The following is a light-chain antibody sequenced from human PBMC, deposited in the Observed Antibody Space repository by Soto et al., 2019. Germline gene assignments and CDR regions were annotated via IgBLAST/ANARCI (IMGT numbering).Light chain of an antibody. Sequence: EIALTQSPGTLSLSPGESVTISCRASQTVGVRLAWYQHKPGQAPRLLIYGASNRATGIPDRFSGSGSGTDFTLTISRLEPEDFAVYYCQQYGSSGTFGQGTKVDI. V-gene: IGKV3-20*01. CDR2: GAS. CDR3: QQYGSSGT. CDR1: QTVGVR. J-gene: IGKJ1*01.